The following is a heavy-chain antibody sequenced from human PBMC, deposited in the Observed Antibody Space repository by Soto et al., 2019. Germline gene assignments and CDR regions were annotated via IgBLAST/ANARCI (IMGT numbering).Heavy chain of an antibody. CDR1: GFTFTNAW. CDR3: TTGPPNYGDYGGYYYYGMDV. J-gene: IGHJ6*02. Sequence: GGSLRLSCAASGFTFTNAWMNWVRQAPGKGLEWVGRIKSKTDGGTTDYAAPVKGRFSISRDDSKNTLYLQMNSLKSEDTAVYYCTTGPPNYGDYGGYYYYGMDVWGQGTTVTVSS. D-gene: IGHD4-17*01. CDR2: IKSKTDGGTT. V-gene: IGHV3-15*07.